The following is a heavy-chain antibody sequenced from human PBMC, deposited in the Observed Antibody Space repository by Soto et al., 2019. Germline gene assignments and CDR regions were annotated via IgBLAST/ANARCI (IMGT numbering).Heavy chain of an antibody. Sequence: SETLSLTCTVSGGSISSYYWSWIRQPPGKGLEWIGYIYYSGSTNYNPSLKSRVTISVDTSKNQFSLKLSCVTAADTAVYYCARGGYSSSWYQGSSGWVPPSPDRAGGFDPWGQGTLVTVSS. V-gene: IGHV4-59*01. CDR1: GGSISSYY. CDR2: IYYSGST. CDR3: ARGGYSSSWYQGSSGWVPPSPDRAGGFDP. J-gene: IGHJ5*02. D-gene: IGHD6-13*01.